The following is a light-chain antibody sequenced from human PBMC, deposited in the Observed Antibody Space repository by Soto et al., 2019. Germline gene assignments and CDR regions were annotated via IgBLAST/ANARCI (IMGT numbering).Light chain of an antibody. J-gene: IGKJ4*01. CDR3: QQYGDSIT. CDR1: QSVSSNH. CDR2: GAF. Sequence: EIVLTQSPGTLSLSPRERATLSCRASQSVSSNHLAWYQQKPGQAPRLLIYGAFNRAIGIPDRFSGSESGRDYNLTISRLDPEDSAVYYCQQYGDSITFGGGTKVEIK. V-gene: IGKV3-20*01.